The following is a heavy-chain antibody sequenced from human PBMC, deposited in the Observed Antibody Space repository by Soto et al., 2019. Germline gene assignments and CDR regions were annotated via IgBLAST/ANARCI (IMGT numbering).Heavy chain of an antibody. Sequence: ASVKVSCKASGYTFSTYGITWVRQAPGQGLDWMGWINPLKGDTKSAANFQDRVTMTTDTSTRTAYMELRSLRSDDTAVYYCARVKVPAAILGAFDLWGQGTLVTVSS. D-gene: IGHD2-2*02. CDR1: GYTFSTYG. CDR3: ARVKVPAAILGAFDL. CDR2: INPLKGDT. V-gene: IGHV1-18*01. J-gene: IGHJ3*01.